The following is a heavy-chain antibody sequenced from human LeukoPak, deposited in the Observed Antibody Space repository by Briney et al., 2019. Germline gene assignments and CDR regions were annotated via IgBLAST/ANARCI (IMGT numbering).Heavy chain of an antibody. Sequence: SVKVSCKASGGTFSSYAISWVRQAPGQGLEWMGRIIPIFGTANYAQKFQGRVTITTDESTSTAYMELSSLRSEDTAVYYCTRPSYSGSSTTGDYWGQGTLVTVSS. CDR3: TRPSYSGSSTTGDY. J-gene: IGHJ4*02. CDR1: GGTFSSYA. CDR2: IIPIFGTA. V-gene: IGHV1-69*05. D-gene: IGHD1-26*01.